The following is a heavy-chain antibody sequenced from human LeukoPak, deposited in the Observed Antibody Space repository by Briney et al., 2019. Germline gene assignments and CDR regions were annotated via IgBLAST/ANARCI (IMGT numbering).Heavy chain of an antibody. CDR2: ITSKAYGGTT. V-gene: IGHV3-49*04. J-gene: IGHJ6*03. CDR1: GFTFSSYA. D-gene: IGHD2-21*01. Sequence: GGSLRLSCAASGFTFSSYALSWVRQAPGKGLEWVGFITSKAYGGTTEFAASVKGRFTISRDDSKSIAYLQMNSLKTEDTAVYYCTRIASGPPYYYMDVWGKGTTVTISS. CDR3: TRIASGPPYYYMDV.